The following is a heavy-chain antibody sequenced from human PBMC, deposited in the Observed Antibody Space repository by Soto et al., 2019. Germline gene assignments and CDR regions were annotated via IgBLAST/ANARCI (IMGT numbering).Heavy chain of an antibody. CDR1: GGTFSSYA. D-gene: IGHD6-19*01. CDR2: IIPIYGTT. CDR3: ARDSSRWWNYFEC. V-gene: IGHV1-69*13. Sequence: SVNVSCKASGGTFSSYAISWVRQAPGQGLEWMGGIIPIYGTTNYAQKFQGRVTITADESTSTAYMELSSLRSEDTAVYYCARDSSRWWNYFECWGQETMVSVSS. J-gene: IGHJ4*02.